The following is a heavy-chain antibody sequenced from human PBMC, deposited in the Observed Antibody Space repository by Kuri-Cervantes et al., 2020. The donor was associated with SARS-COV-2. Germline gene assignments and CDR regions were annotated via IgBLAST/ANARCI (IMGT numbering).Heavy chain of an antibody. CDR2: INPNSGGT. CDR3: ARDRKGWGITMIVVGVD. Sequence: ASVKVSCKASGYTFTGYYMHWVRQAPGQGLEWMGRINPNSGGTNYAQKFQGRVTMTRDTSISTAYMELSRLRSEDTAVYYCARDRKGWGITMIVVGVDWGQGTLVTVSS. D-gene: IGHD3-22*01. J-gene: IGHJ4*02. CDR1: GYTFTGYY. V-gene: IGHV1-2*06.